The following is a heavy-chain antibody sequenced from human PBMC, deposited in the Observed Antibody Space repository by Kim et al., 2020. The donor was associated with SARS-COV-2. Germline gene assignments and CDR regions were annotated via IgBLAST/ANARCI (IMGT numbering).Heavy chain of an antibody. J-gene: IGHJ6*01. Sequence: GGSLRLSCAASGFTFSDYYMSWIRQAPGKGLEWVSYISSSSSYTNYADSVKGRFTICRDNAKNSLYLQMNSLRAEDTAVYYCARASITMVRTLFRVFGGRDVWGRGTTVTVSS. CDR3: ARASITMVRTLFRVFGGRDV. D-gene: IGHD3-10*01. CDR2: ISSSSSYT. V-gene: IGHV3-11*06. CDR1: GFTFSDYY.